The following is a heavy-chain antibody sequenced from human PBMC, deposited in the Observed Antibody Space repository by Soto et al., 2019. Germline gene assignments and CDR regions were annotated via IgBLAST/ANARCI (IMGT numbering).Heavy chain of an antibody. D-gene: IGHD6-25*01. V-gene: IGHV1-3*05. J-gene: IGHJ4*02. Sequence: QVQLVQSGAEEKKPGASVKVSCKASGYIFTNYAIHWVRQAPGQRLEWMGWFDVGNCDTKYSQKFQDRVTIPTDTSASTAYMERSSPGSEDTAVYCCARDVSRPGSNCDYWGQGTLVAVSS. CDR3: ARDVSRPGSNCDY. CDR1: GYIFTNYA. CDR2: FDVGNCDT.